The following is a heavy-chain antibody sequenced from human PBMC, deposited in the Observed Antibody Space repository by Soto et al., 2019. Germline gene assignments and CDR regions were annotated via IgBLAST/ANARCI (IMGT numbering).Heavy chain of an antibody. J-gene: IGHJ4*02. Sequence: GGSLRLSCAASGFIFTDYSMHWVRQAPGKGLEWVAVISHDGSYNYYADSVQGRFTISRDISKNTLYLQMNSLTAEDTAKYYCGRVRGSFYTFDSWGQGALVTVSS. CDR3: GRVRGSFYTFDS. CDR2: ISHDGSYN. D-gene: IGHD1-26*01. CDR1: GFIFTDYS. V-gene: IGHV3-30*04.